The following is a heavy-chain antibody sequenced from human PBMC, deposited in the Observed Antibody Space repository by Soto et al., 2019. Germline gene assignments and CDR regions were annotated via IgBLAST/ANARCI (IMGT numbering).Heavy chain of an antibody. V-gene: IGHV3-30-3*01. CDR1: GFPFNRHP. CDR3: ARASGHIYATLHGPFDH. D-gene: IGHD2-8*01. CDR2: ISHDGNNK. J-gene: IGHJ4*02. Sequence: QVQLVESGGGVVQPGRSLRLSCAASGFPFNRHPLHWVRQAPGKGLEWVAVISHDGNNKYYADSVKGRFTISRDNSMNMLYLQMHGLRTEDTAIFYCARASGHIYATLHGPFDHWGQGALVTVSS.